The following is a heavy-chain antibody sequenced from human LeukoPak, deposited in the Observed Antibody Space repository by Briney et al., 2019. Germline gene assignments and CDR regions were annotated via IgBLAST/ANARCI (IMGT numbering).Heavy chain of an antibody. D-gene: IGHD3-22*01. V-gene: IGHV4-39*01. Sequence: PSETLSLTCTVSGGSISGTIFYWGCIRQTPGKGLEWIGSSDYSATTYSNPSLRSRATASVTTPRSQFSLKLTSVTAAATPVYYWGRKGGGSYGPFDYWGEGALVTVSS. CDR3: GRKGGGSYGPFDY. J-gene: IGHJ4*02. CDR1: GGSISGTIFY. CDR2: SDYSATT.